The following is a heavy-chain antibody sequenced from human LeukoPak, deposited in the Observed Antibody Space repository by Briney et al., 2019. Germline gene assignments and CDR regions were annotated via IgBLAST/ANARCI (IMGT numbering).Heavy chain of an antibody. V-gene: IGHV4-39*06. J-gene: IGHJ6*03. CDR2: VYYSGTT. CDR1: GVSMSSSSYY. Sequence: PSETLSLTCTVSGVSMSSSSYYWAWIRQSPGKGLEWIGSVYYSGTTHYESSLKSRVSMSIDTSKTQFALKLSSVTAADTAVYYCAREVSGSYYYYYYYMDVWGKGTTVTVSS. CDR3: AREVSGSYYYYYYYMDV. D-gene: IGHD1-26*01.